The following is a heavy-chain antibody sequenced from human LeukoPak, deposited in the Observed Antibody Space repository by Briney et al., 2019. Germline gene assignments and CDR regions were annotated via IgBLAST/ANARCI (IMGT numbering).Heavy chain of an antibody. V-gene: IGHV3-23*01. CDR2: ISGSGGST. J-gene: IGHJ4*02. CDR3: AKGSLELPAVYFDY. Sequence: GGSLRLSCAASGFTFSSYAMSWVRQAPGKGLEWVSAISGSGGSTYYADSVKGRFTISRDNSKSTLYLQMNSLRAEDTAVYYWAKGSLELPAVYFDYWGQGTLVTVSS. CDR1: GFTFSSYA. D-gene: IGHD1-7*01.